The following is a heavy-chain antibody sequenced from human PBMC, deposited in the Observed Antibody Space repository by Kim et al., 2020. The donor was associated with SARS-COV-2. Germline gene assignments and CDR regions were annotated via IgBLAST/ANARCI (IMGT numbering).Heavy chain of an antibody. CDR1: GYTFSEYY. J-gene: IGHJ6*01. V-gene: IGHV5-10-1*01. D-gene: IGHD4-17*01. Sequence: GESLKISCQGSGYTFSEYYITWVRQMPGKGLEWMGKINPFDSHPKYSPSIYGHVTMSTDKSVGTAYLQWVSLTTSDTGLYYCARWTSDYSYLDVWGRGTMITVSS. CDR3: ARWTSDYSYLDV. CDR2: INPFDSHP.